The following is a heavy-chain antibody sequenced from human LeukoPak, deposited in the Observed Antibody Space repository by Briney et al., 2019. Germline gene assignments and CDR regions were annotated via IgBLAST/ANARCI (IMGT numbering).Heavy chain of an antibody. CDR3: ARGGYYYDSSGYLLDY. CDR2: IYSGGST. Sequence: GGSLRLSCAASGFTVSSNYMSWVRQAPGKGLEWVSVIYSGGSTYYADSVKGRFTISRHNSKNTLYLQMNSLRAEDTAVYYCARGGYYYDSSGYLLDYWGQGTLVTVSS. CDR1: GFTVSSNY. J-gene: IGHJ4*02. D-gene: IGHD3-22*01. V-gene: IGHV3-53*01.